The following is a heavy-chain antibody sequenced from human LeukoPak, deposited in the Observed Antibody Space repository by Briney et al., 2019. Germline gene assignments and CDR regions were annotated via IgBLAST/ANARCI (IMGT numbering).Heavy chain of an antibody. D-gene: IGHD6-13*01. CDR2: INAGNGNT. V-gene: IGHV1-3*01. J-gene: IGHJ3*02. CDR1: GYTFTSYA. CDR3: ARSLLAAAVYDAFDI. Sequence: ASVKVSCKASGYTFTSYAMHWVRQAPGQRLEWMGWINAGNGNTKYSQKFQGRVTTTRDTSASTAYMELSSLRSEDTAVYYCARSLLAAAVYDAFDIWGQGTMVTVSS.